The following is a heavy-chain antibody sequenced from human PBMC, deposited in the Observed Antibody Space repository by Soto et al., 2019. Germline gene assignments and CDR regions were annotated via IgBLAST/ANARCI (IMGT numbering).Heavy chain of an antibody. J-gene: IGHJ6*02. V-gene: IGHV3-21*01. CDR2: ISSSSSYI. CDR3: ARDSGITIFGVGERYGMDV. CDR1: GFTFSSYS. D-gene: IGHD3-3*01. Sequence: VQLVESGGGLVKPGGSLRLSCAASGFTFSSYSMNWVRQAPGKGLEWVSSISSSSSYIYYADSVKGRFTIPRDNAKNSLYLQMNSLRAEDTAVYYCARDSGITIFGVGERYGMDVWGQGTTVTVSS.